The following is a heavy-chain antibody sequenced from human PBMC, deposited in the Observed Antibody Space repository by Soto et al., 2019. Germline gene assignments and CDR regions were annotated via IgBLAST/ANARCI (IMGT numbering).Heavy chain of an antibody. CDR3: TTEYYDFWSGYYTLPPFDP. D-gene: IGHD3-3*01. CDR1: GFTFSNAW. Sequence: GGSLRLSYAASGFTFSNAWMSWVRQAPGKGLEWVGRIKSKTDGGTTDYAAPVKGRFTISRDDSKNTLYLQMNSLKTEDTAVYYCTTEYYDFWSGYYTLPPFDPWGQGTLVTVSS. V-gene: IGHV3-15*01. CDR2: IKSKTDGGTT. J-gene: IGHJ5*02.